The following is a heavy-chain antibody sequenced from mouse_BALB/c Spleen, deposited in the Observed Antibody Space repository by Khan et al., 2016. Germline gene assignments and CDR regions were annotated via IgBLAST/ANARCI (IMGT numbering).Heavy chain of an antibody. V-gene: IGHV9-1*02. CDR1: GYNFENYG. Sequence: QIQLVQSGPELKKPGETVKISCKASGYNFENYGMNWVKQAPGKGLKWMGWIKPYTGEPTYADDFKGRFAFFLEASASTAYLQINNLKKEDMATYFCARRRQLDLYYAMDYWGQGTSVTVSS. J-gene: IGHJ4*01. CDR2: IKPYTGEP. D-gene: IGHD6-1*01. CDR3: ARRRQLDLYYAMDY.